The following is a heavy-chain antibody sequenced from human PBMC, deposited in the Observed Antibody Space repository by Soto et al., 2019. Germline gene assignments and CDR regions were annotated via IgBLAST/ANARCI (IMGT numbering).Heavy chain of an antibody. D-gene: IGHD6-19*01. Sequence: PSETLSLTGSVSGGSISGSYWSWIRQSPGKGLEWLGYVYYTGSTNYSPSLRSRVSISVDTSKNEFSLRLSSATAADTAVYFCARSVAVPGAHIDYWGQGTQVTVSS. V-gene: IGHV4-59*01. J-gene: IGHJ4*02. CDR1: GGSISGSY. CDR3: ARSVAVPGAHIDY. CDR2: VYYTGST.